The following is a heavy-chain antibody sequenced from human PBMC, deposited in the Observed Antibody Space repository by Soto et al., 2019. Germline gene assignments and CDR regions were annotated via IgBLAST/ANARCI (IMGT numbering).Heavy chain of an antibody. D-gene: IGHD3-22*01. CDR1: GFTFSSYA. CDR2: ISYDGSNK. J-gene: IGHJ5*02. CDR3: ARGSTENYDKRTWVRTYNWFDP. Sequence: GGSLRLSCVASGFTFSSYAMHWVRQAPGKGLEWVAVISYDGSNKYYADSVKGRFTISRDNSKNTLYLQMNSLRAEDTAVYYCARGSTENYDKRTWVRTYNWFDPWGQGTLVTVSS. V-gene: IGHV3-30-3*01.